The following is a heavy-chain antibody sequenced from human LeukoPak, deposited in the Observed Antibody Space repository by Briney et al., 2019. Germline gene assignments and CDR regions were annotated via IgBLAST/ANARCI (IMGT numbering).Heavy chain of an antibody. CDR3: AQSRYYYDSSDI. V-gene: IGHV1-46*01. CDR2: IDPSGGST. D-gene: IGHD3-22*01. Sequence: ASVKVSCKASGYTVTSYHMHWVRQAPGQGLEWMGVIDPSGGSTRYAQKFQGRVTMTRDPSTSTVYMELSSLRSEDTAVYYCAQSRYYYDSSDIWGQGTMVTVSS. J-gene: IGHJ3*02. CDR1: GYTVTSYH.